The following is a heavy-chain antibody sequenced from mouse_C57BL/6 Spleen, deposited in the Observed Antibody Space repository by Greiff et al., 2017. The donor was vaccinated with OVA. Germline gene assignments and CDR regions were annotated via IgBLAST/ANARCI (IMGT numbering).Heavy chain of an antibody. V-gene: IGHV1-82*01. Sequence: VMLVESGPELVKPGASVKISCKASGYAFSSSWMNWVKQRPGKGLEWIGRIYPGDGDTNYNGKFKGKATLTADKSSSTAYMQLSSLTSEDSAVYFCARVYGNFFDYWGQGTTLTVSS. D-gene: IGHD2-1*01. CDR1: GYAFSSSW. J-gene: IGHJ2*01. CDR2: IYPGDGDT. CDR3: ARVYGNFFDY.